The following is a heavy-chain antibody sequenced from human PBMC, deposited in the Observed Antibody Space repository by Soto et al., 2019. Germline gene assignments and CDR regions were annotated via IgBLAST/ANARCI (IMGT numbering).Heavy chain of an antibody. V-gene: IGHV3-64*01. CDR1: GFTFSSYA. CDR2: ISSNGGST. CDR3: ARDSGGWGRGAFDI. Sequence: EVQLVESGGGLVQHGGSLRLSCAASGFTFSSYAMHWVRQAPGKGLEYVSAISSNGGSTYYANSVKGRFTISRDNAKNTLYLQMGSLRAEDMAVYYCARDSGGWGRGAFDIWGQGTMVTVSS. J-gene: IGHJ3*02. D-gene: IGHD2-15*01.